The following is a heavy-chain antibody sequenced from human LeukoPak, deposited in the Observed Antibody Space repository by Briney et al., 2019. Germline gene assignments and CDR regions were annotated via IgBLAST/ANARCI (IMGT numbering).Heavy chain of an antibody. V-gene: IGHV3-21*01. J-gene: IGHJ4*02. CDR3: ASAHRGYSYGYGY. D-gene: IGHD5-18*01. Sequence: GGSLRLSCAASGFTFSSYSMNWVRQAPVKGLEWVSSISSSSSYIYYADSVKGRFTISRDNAKNSLYLQMNSLRAEDTAVYYCASAHRGYSYGYGYWGQGTLVTVSS. CDR2: ISSSSSYI. CDR1: GFTFSSYS.